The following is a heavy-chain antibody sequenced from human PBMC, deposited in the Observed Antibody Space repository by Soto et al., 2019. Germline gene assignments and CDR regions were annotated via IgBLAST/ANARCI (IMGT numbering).Heavy chain of an antibody. V-gene: IGHV4-59*08. CDR3: ARHGYSGYDDPPFGMDV. CDR1: GGSISSYY. D-gene: IGHD5-12*01. CDR2: IYYSGST. Sequence: SETLSLTCTVSGGSISSYYWSWIRQPPGKGLEWIGSIYYSGSTNYNPSLKSRVTISVDTSKNQFSLKLSSVTAADTAVYYCARHGYSGYDDPPFGMDVWGQGTTVTVSS. J-gene: IGHJ6*02.